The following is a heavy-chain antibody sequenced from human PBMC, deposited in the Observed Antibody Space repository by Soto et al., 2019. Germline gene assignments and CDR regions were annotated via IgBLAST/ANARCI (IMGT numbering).Heavy chain of an antibody. CDR1: GDSISSGGYS. J-gene: IGHJ4*02. CDR3: ARGPRNYYSSGSYYFDY. CDR2: IYQSGST. D-gene: IGHD6-19*01. V-gene: IGHV4-30-2*01. Sequence: PSETLSLTCAVSGDSISSGGYSWTWIRQPPGKGLEWIGHIYQSGSTLYNPSLESRVAISVDKSKNLFSLDLSSVTAADTAVYYCARGPRNYYSSGSYYFDYWGQGTLVTVS.